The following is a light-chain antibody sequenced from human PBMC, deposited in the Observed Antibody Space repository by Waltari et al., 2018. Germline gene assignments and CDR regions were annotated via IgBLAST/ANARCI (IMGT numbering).Light chain of an antibody. CDR3: SSYAGSNDYV. J-gene: IGLJ1*01. V-gene: IGLV2-8*01. CDR2: EVS. Sequence: QSALTQPPSASGSPGQSVTLSCTGTSGDVGGYNYVSWYQQHPGKAPKLMIYEVSQRPSGVPDRFSGSKSGNTASLTVSGLQAEDEADYYCSSYAGSNDYVFGTGTKVTVL. CDR1: SGDVGGYNY.